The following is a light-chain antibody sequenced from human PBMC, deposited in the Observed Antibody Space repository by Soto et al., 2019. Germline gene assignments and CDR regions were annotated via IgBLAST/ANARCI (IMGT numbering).Light chain of an antibody. CDR2: WAS. CDR1: QSVLYSSNNKNY. Sequence: IVVTQSPYSLAVSLGERATINCKSSQSVLYSSNNKNYLAWYQQKPGQPPKLLIYWASTRESGVPDRFSGSGSGTDFTLTISSLQAEDVAVYYCQQYYRPWTFGQGTKVEIK. CDR3: QQYYRPWT. J-gene: IGKJ1*01. V-gene: IGKV4-1*01.